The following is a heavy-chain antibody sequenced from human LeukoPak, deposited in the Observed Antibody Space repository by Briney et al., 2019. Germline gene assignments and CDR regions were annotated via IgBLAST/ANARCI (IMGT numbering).Heavy chain of an antibody. D-gene: IGHD6-13*01. CDR1: GFTFSSSA. Sequence: GGSLRLSCAASGFTFSSSAMNWVRQVPGKGLEWVSASGTAGDTYYADSVKGRFTISRDDSKNTLYLQMTSLRAEDTAVYYCAKKTPGTYPFDYWGQGTLATISP. CDR3: AKKTPGTYPFDY. V-gene: IGHV3-23*01. J-gene: IGHJ4*02. CDR2: SGTAGDT.